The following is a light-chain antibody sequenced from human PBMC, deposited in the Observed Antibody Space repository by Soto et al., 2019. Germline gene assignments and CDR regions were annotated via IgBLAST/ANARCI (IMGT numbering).Light chain of an antibody. J-gene: IGKJ1*01. CDR1: QSVSSY. V-gene: IGKV3-11*01. Sequence: EIVFTQSPAILTCAPGERATLSYRASQSVSSYLAWYQXKTGQAHRLXIYDASNRATGIPARFSVSVSGTDFTLNISSLQPEDCAVYYGLQYGGLPRTFGQGTKV. CDR3: LQYGGLPRT. CDR2: DAS.